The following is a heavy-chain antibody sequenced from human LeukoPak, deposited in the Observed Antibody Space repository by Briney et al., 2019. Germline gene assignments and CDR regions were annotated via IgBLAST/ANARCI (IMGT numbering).Heavy chain of an antibody. J-gene: IGHJ3*02. Sequence: ASVKVSCEASGYTFTCCYMHWVRHAPGQGLEWMGWINPNSGGTNYSQEFQGRVTMTMDTSISTAYLELSRMRFDDTAVYYCANAAQNEAPYNAFDMWGQGTMVTVFS. V-gene: IGHV1-2*02. D-gene: IGHD2-2*01. CDR1: GYTFTCCY. CDR2: INPNSGGT. CDR3: ANAAQNEAPYNAFDM.